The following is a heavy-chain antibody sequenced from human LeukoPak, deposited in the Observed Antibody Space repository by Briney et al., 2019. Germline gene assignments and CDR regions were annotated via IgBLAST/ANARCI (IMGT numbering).Heavy chain of an antibody. CDR3: ARDYYGSGSYHY. V-gene: IGHV1-46*01. Sequence: GASVKVSCKASGYTLTSYYMHWVRQAPGQGLEWMGIINPSGGSTSYAQKFQGRVTMTRDMSTSTVYMELSSLRSEDTAVYYCARDYYGSGSYHYWGQGTLVTVSS. J-gene: IGHJ4*02. CDR1: GYTLTSYY. CDR2: INPSGGST. D-gene: IGHD3-10*01.